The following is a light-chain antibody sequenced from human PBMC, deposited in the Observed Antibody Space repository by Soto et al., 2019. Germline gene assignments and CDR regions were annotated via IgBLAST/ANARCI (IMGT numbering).Light chain of an antibody. CDR3: SYYTSSRTHV. J-gene: IGLJ1*01. Sequence: QSALTQPASVSGSPGQSITISCPGTSSDVGAYNFVSWYQQHPGKVPKLMIFDVSSRPSGVSDRFSGSKSGNTASLTISGLQAEDEGDDYCSYYTSSRTHVFGSGTKRTVL. CDR1: SSDVGAYNF. V-gene: IGLV2-14*03. CDR2: DVS.